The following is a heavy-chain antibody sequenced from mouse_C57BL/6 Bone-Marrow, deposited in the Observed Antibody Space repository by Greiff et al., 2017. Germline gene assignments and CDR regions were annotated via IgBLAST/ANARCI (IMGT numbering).Heavy chain of an antibody. CDR2: IDPSDSYT. J-gene: IGHJ3*01. D-gene: IGHD2-4*01. Sequence: QVQLQQPGAELVMPGASVKLSCKASGYTFTSYWMHWVKQRPGQGLEWIGEIDPSDSYTNYNKKFKGKSTLTVDKSSSTAYMQLSSLTSEDSAVYYCAPYDYDGGFAYWGQGTLVTVSA. CDR1: GYTFTSYW. CDR3: APYDYDGGFAY. V-gene: IGHV1-69*01.